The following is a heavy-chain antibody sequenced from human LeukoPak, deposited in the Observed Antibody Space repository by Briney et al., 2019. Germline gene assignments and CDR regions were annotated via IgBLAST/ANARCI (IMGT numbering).Heavy chain of an antibody. V-gene: IGHV3-43*02. J-gene: IGHJ6*03. CDR3: AKDSRFMITFGGVIIPTHTFYMDV. Sequence: GGSLRLSCVASGFTFDDYAMHWVRQAPGKGLEWVSLISGDGGSTYYADPVKGRFTISRDNSKNSLYLQMNSLRTEDTALHYCAKDSRFMITFGGVIIPTHTFYMDVWGKGTTVAVSS. CDR1: GFTFDDYA. CDR2: ISGDGGST. D-gene: IGHD3-16*01.